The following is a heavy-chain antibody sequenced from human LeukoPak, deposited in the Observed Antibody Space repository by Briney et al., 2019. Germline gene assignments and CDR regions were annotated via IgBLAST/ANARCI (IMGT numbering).Heavy chain of an antibody. V-gene: IGHV3-23*01. J-gene: IGHJ4*02. Sequence: GSLRLSCAASGFTFSSYAMSWVRQAPGKGLEWVSAISGSGGKTYYADSVKGRFTISRDNSKNTLYLQMNGLRAEDTAVYYCAKGRKWELPFDYWGQGTLVTVSS. D-gene: IGHD1-26*01. CDR3: AKGRKWELPFDY. CDR2: ISGSGGKT. CDR1: GFTFSSYA.